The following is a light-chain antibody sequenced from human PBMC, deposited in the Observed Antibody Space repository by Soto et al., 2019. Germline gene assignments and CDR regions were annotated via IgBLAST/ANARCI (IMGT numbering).Light chain of an antibody. J-gene: IGLJ1*01. Sequence: QSVLTQPASVSGSPGQSITISCTGTSSDVGSYNLVSWYQQHPGKAPELMIYEGSKRPSGVSNRFSGSKSGNTASLTISGLQAEDEADYYYCSYADSSTPYVFGTGTKVTVL. CDR3: CSYADSSTPYV. V-gene: IGLV2-23*01. CDR1: SSDVGSYNL. CDR2: EGS.